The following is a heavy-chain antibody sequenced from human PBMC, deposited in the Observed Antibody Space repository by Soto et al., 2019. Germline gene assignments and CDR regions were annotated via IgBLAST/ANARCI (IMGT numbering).Heavy chain of an antibody. Sequence: QVQLQESGPGLVKPSETLSLTCTVSGGSVSSGSYYWSWIRQPPGKGLEWIGYIYYSGSTNYNPPLKSRVTISVDTSKNQFSLKLSSVTAADTAVYYCARGRGYSYGLLDYGMDVWGQGTTVTVSS. J-gene: IGHJ6*02. CDR1: GGSVSSGSYY. D-gene: IGHD5-18*01. CDR2: IYYSGST. V-gene: IGHV4-61*01. CDR3: ARGRGYSYGLLDYGMDV.